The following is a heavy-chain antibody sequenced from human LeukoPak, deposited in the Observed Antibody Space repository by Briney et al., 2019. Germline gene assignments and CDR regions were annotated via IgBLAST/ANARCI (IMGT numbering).Heavy chain of an antibody. V-gene: IGHV1-2*02. CDR3: AGGRSLGNAFDI. D-gene: IGHD3-10*01. J-gene: IGHJ3*02. CDR2: INPNSGGT. CDR1: GYTFSGYY. Sequence: ASVKVSCKASGYTFSGYYMHWVRQAPGQGLEWMGWINPNSGGTNYAQKFQGGVTMTRDRSISTAYMELRRLRSDDTAVYYCAGGRSLGNAFDIWGQGTMLTVSS.